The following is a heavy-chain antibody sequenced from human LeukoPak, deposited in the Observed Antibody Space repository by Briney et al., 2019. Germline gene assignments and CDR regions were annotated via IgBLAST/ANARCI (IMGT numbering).Heavy chain of an antibody. V-gene: IGHV4-30-4*08. CDR2: IYYSGNT. CDR3: ARVTYSGYGYFDY. J-gene: IGHJ4*02. CDR1: GGSINSGDYY. D-gene: IGHD5-12*01. Sequence: SETLSLTCTVSGGSINSGDYYWSWVRQPPGKGLEWIGYIYYSGNTYYNPSLKSRVTISVDTSKNQFSLKLSSVTAADTAVYYCARVTYSGYGYFDYWGQGTLVTVSS.